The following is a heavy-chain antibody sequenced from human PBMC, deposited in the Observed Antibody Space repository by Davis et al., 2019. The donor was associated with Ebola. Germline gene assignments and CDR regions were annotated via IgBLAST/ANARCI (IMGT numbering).Heavy chain of an antibody. CDR1: RFTFSNSD. CDR2: IWYDGSNS. CDR3: ARAVGPIYFDY. Sequence: GESLKISCAASRFTFSNSDMHWARQAPGKGLEWVAVIWYDGSNSYYADSVKGRFTISRDNSKNTLYLHMNSLRAEDTALYYCARAVGPIYFDYWGQGTLVTVSS. D-gene: IGHD1-26*01. V-gene: IGHV3-33*01. J-gene: IGHJ4*02.